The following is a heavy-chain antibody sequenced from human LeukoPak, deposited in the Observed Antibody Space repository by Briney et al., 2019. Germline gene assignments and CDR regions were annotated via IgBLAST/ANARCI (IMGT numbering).Heavy chain of an antibody. V-gene: IGHV3-43*01. CDR3: AKQGSSGYYYSG. D-gene: IGHD3-22*01. Sequence: GGSLRLSCAASGFTFDDYTMHWVRRAPGKGLEWVSLISWDGGSTYYADSVKGRFTISRDNSKNSLYLQMNSLRTEDTALYYCAKQGSSGYYYSGWGQGTLVTVSS. CDR1: GFTFDDYT. CDR2: ISWDGGST. J-gene: IGHJ4*02.